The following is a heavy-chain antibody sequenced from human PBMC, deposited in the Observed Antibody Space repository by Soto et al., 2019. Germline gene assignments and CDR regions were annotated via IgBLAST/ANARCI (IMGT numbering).Heavy chain of an antibody. CDR1: GFTFSSYG. Sequence: GGSLRLSCAASGFTFSSYGMHWVRQAPGKGLEWVALISYDGNNKFYADSVKGRFTISRDNSKNTLFLQMNSLRAEDTALYYCAKDIEEVVYYYGMDVWGQGTTVTVSS. J-gene: IGHJ6*02. D-gene: IGHD1-26*01. CDR3: AKDIEEVVYYYGMDV. CDR2: ISYDGNNK. V-gene: IGHV3-30*18.